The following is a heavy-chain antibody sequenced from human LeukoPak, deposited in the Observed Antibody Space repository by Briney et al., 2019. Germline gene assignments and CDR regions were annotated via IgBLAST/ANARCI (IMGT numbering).Heavy chain of an antibody. CDR2: IIPILGIA. V-gene: IGHV1-69*04. CDR1: GGTFSSYA. CDR3: ARGAPRYYYGLDV. J-gene: IGHJ6*02. Sequence: ASVKVSCKASGGTFSSYAISWVRQAPGQGLEWMGRIIPILGIANYAQKFQGRVTITADKSTSTAYMELSSLRSEDTAVYYCARGAPRYYYGLDVWGQGTTVTVSS.